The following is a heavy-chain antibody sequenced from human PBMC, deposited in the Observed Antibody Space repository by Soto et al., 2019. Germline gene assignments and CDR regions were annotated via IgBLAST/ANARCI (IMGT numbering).Heavy chain of an antibody. D-gene: IGHD3-10*01. V-gene: IGHV4-39*01. Sequence: SETLSLTCTVSGGSISSSSYYWGWIRQPPGKGLEWIGSIYYSGSTYYNPSLKSRVTISVDTSKNQFSLKLSSVTAADTAVYYCARHDEMVRGVIIGNPFDYWGQGTLVTVSS. CDR3: ARHDEMVRGVIIGNPFDY. CDR1: GGSISSSSYY. J-gene: IGHJ4*02. CDR2: IYYSGST.